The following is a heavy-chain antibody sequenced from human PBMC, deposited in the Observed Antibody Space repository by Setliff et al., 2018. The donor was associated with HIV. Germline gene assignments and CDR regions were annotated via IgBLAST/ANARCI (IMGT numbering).Heavy chain of an antibody. CDR1: GGSISSSSYY. CDR3: ARGLSFYDPGGFDY. J-gene: IGHJ4*02. D-gene: IGHD3-22*01. Sequence: SETLSLTCTVSGGSISSSSYYWGWIRQPPGKGLEWIGNIYYSGSTYYNPSLKSRVTISVDTSKNQFSLKLYSVTAADTAVYYCARGLSFYDPGGFDYWGQGTLVTVSS. CDR2: IYYSGST. V-gene: IGHV4-39*01.